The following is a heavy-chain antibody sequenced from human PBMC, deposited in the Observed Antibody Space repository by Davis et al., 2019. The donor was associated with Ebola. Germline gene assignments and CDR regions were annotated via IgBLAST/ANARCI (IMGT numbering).Heavy chain of an antibody. CDR3: ARDLMIVVVITEGAFDI. D-gene: IGHD3-22*01. Sequence: GESLKISCAASGFTFSSYAMSWVRQAPGKGLEWVSAISGSGGGTYYADSVKGRFTISRDNSKNTLYLQMNSLRAEDTAVYYCARDLMIVVVITEGAFDIWGQGTMVTVSS. CDR1: GFTFSSYA. CDR2: ISGSGGGT. J-gene: IGHJ3*02. V-gene: IGHV3-23*01.